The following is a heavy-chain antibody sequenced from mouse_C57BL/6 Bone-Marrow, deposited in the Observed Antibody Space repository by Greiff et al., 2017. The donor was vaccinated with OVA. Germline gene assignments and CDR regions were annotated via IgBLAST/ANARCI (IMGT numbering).Heavy chain of an antibody. J-gene: IGHJ2*01. V-gene: IGHV1-72*01. CDR3: ARLVSFDY. Sequence: QSCKAFGYTFTSYWMHWVKQRSGRGHEWIGRIDPTRGGTKYNEKFKSKATLTVDKPSSTAYMQLSSLTSEDSAVYYCARLVSFDYWGQGTTLTVSS. CDR2: IDPTRGGT. CDR1: GYTFTSYW. D-gene: IGHD2-12*01.